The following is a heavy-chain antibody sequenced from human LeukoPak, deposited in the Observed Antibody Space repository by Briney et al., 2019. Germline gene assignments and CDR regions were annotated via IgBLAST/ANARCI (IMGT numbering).Heavy chain of an antibody. CDR2: IFDSGST. V-gene: IGHV4-61*01. J-gene: IGHJ5*02. CDR1: GGSVSKNYYY. Sequence: SETLSLTCSVSGGSVSKNYYYWSWIRQPPGKGLEWIGYIFDSGSTNYNPSLKSRVTISVDTSKNQFSLKLSSVTAADTAVYYCARLRARYNWFDPWGQGTLVTVSS. CDR3: ARLRARYNWFDP.